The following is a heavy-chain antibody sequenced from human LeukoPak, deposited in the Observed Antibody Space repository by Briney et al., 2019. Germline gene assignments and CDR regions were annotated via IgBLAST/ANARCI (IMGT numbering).Heavy chain of an antibody. CDR3: ARGRVVVTAYYYYYYMDV. CDR2: IIPIFGTA. Sequence: SVKVSCKASGGTFSSYAISWVRQAPGQGLEWMGGIIPIFGTANYAQKFQGRVTITADESTSTAYTELSSLRSEDTAVYYCARGRVVVTAYYYYYYMDVWGKGTTVTISS. J-gene: IGHJ6*03. CDR1: GGTFSSYA. D-gene: IGHD2-21*02. V-gene: IGHV1-69*13.